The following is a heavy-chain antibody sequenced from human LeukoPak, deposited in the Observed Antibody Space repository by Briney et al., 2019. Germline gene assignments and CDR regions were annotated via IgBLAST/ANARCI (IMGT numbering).Heavy chain of an antibody. Sequence: GRSLRLSCAASGFTFSSYWMHWVRQAPGKGLEWVSAISGSGGSTYYADSVKGRFTISRDNSKNTLYLQMNSLRAEDTAVYYCANLDIVVVVAATPDYWGQGTLVTVSS. D-gene: IGHD2-15*01. CDR3: ANLDIVVVVAATPDY. CDR2: ISGSGGST. CDR1: GFTFSSYW. J-gene: IGHJ4*02. V-gene: IGHV3-23*01.